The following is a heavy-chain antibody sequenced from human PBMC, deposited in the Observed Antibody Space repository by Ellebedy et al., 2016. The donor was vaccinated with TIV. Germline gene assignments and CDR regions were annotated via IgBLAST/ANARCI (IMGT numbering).Heavy chain of an antibody. V-gene: IGHV1-18*01. Sequence: ASVNVSCXASGYTFTRYGIRWVRQAPGQGLEWMGGISTNNGETKYVEKFQGRVTMTRDTSTNTAFMELRSLRPDDTAVYYCARDWALFVSAGIPFYYYYMDVWGKGTTVTVSS. J-gene: IGHJ6*03. CDR3: ARDWALFVSAGIPFYYYYMDV. CDR2: ISTNNGET. D-gene: IGHD2-2*01. CDR1: GYTFTRYG.